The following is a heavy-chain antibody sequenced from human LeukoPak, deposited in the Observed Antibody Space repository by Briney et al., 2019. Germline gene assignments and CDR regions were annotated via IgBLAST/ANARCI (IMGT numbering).Heavy chain of an antibody. CDR1: GGTFSSYA. CDR3: ARDAPGRDILTGYLDY. V-gene: IGHV1-69*01. CDR2: IIPIFGTA. D-gene: IGHD3-9*01. Sequence: SVKVSCKASGGTFSSYAISWVRQAPGHGLEWMGGIIPIFGTANYAQKFQGRVTITADESTSTAYMELSSLRSEDTAVYYCARDAPGRDILTGYLDYWGQGTLVTVSS. J-gene: IGHJ4*02.